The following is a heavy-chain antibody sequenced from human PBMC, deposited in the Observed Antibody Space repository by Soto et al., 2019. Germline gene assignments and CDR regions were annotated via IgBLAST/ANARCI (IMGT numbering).Heavy chain of an antibody. J-gene: IGHJ6*02. CDR2: ISGSGDST. CDR3: AKQVDTATSYGMDV. D-gene: IGHD5-18*01. V-gene: IGHV3-23*01. CDR1: GFTFSSYA. Sequence: GGSLRLSCAASGFTFSSYAMSWVRQAPGKGLEWVSAISGSGDSTYYADSLKGRFTISRDNSKNTLYLQMNSLRAEDTAVYYCAKQVDTATSYGMDVWGQGTTVTVSS.